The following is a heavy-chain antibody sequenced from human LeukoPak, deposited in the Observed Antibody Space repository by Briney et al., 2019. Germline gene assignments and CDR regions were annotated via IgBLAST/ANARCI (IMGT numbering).Heavy chain of an antibody. J-gene: IGHJ5*02. V-gene: IGHV5-51*01. CDR1: GYRFTSYW. D-gene: IGHD3-10*01. CDR2: IYPGDSDT. Sequence: GESLQISCKGSGYRFTSYWIGWVRQLPGKGLEWMGIIYPGDSDTRYSPSFQGQVTISADKSISTAYLQWSSLKASDTAMYYCARSYYYGSGSYYKRPNHWFDPWGQGTLVTVSS. CDR3: ARSYYYGSGSYYKRPNHWFDP.